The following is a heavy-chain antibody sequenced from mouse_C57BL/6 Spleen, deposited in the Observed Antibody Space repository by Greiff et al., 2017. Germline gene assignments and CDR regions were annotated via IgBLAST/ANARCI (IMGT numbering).Heavy chain of an antibody. V-gene: IGHV1-76*01. J-gene: IGHJ2*01. CDR1: GYTFTDYY. CDR2: IYPGSGNT. CDR3: AREGTVVDFDY. Sequence: VQLQQSGAELVRPGASVKLSCKASGYTFTDYYINWVKQRPGQGLEWIARIYPGSGNTYYNEKFKGKATLTAEKSSSTAYMQLSSLTSEDSAVYFCAREGTVVDFDYWGQGTTLTVAS. D-gene: IGHD1-1*01.